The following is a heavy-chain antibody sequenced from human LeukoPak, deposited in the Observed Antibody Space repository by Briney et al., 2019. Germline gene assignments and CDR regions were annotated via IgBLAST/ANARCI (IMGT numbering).Heavy chain of an antibody. CDR1: GFTFDDYA. D-gene: IGHD3-22*01. CDR3: AKGYYYDSSGYRGDFDY. Sequence: GGSLRLPCAASGFTFDDYAMHWVRQAPGKGLEWVSLISWDGGSTYYADSVKGRFTISRDNSKNSLYLQMNSLRAEDTALYYCAKGYYYDSSGYRGDFDYWGQGTLVTVSS. J-gene: IGHJ4*02. V-gene: IGHV3-43D*04. CDR2: ISWDGGST.